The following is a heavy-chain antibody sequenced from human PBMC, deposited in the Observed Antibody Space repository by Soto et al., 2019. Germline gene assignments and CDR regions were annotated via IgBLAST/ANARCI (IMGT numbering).Heavy chain of an antibody. D-gene: IGHD6-19*01. CDR2: IIPIFGTA. Sequence: QVQLVQSGAEVKKPGSSVKVSCKASGGTFSSYAISWVRQAPGQGLEWMGGIIPIFGTATYAQKFQGRVTITADESTSTANMELSRLRSEDTAVYYCASDDSSGWYRSRVDGQQVPGWFDPWGQGTLVTVSS. CDR1: GGTFSSYA. CDR3: ASDDSSGWYRSRVDGQQVPGWFDP. V-gene: IGHV1-69*01. J-gene: IGHJ5*02.